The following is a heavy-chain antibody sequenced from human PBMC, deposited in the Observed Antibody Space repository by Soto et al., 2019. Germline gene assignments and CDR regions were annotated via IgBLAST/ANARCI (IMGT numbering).Heavy chain of an antibody. CDR1: RFSFRSYA. D-gene: IGHD6-19*01. J-gene: IGHJ4*02. CDR2: ISSDGSNE. CDR3: ASEVGLAIDS. Sequence: VQLVESGGGVVQPGRSLRLSCAGSRFSFRSYAMHWVRQAPGKGLEWVAVISSDGSNEYYADSVKGRFTISRDNSKNTLFLQMNSLRTEDTSVYYCASEVGLAIDSWGQGTLVTVSS. V-gene: IGHV3-30-3*01.